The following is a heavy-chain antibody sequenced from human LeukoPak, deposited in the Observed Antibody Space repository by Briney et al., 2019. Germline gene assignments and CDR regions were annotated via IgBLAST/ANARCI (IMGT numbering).Heavy chain of an antibody. CDR2: IRFTGSYI. CDR1: GFTFSHYS. J-gene: IGHJ4*02. V-gene: IGHV3-21*04. CDR3: ASGLELDY. Sequence: GGSPRLSCVASGFTFSHYSMNWVRQAPGKGLEWVSSIRFTGSYIYYADSVKGRFTISRDDAKNSLYLQMNSLRAEDTAVYYCASGLELDYWGQGTLVTVSS.